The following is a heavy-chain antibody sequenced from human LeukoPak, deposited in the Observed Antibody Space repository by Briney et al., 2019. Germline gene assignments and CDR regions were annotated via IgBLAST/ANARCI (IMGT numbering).Heavy chain of an antibody. CDR3: ARLGIAVAGSYYYYYMDV. Sequence: GGSLRLSCAASGFTFSQYNMNWVRQAPGKGLEWVSYISTDSRSKYYADSVKGRFTVSRDNAKNSLYLQMNSLRAEDTAVYYCARLGIAVAGSYYYYYMDVWGKGTTVTVSS. J-gene: IGHJ6*03. CDR1: GFTFSQYN. CDR2: ISTDSRSK. V-gene: IGHV3-48*01. D-gene: IGHD6-19*01.